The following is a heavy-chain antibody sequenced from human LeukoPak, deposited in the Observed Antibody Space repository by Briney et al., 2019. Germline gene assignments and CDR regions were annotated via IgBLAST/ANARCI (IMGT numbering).Heavy chain of an antibody. J-gene: IGHJ3*01. CDR2: ISFSGDNS. V-gene: IGHV3-23*01. Sequence: GGSLRLSCAASGFNFRDAAMTCVRQAPGKGLEWVALISFSGDNSYYADPVKGRFSVCRDNSENTLSLQMNSLRVEDTARYYCAKDIQLSTWGLGTMATVSS. D-gene: IGHD5-24*01. CDR3: AKDIQLST. CDR1: GFNFRDAA.